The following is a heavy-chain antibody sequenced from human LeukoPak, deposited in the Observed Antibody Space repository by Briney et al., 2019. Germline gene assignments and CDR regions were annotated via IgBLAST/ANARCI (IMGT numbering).Heavy chain of an antibody. CDR1: GFTVSSNY. CDR2: IYSGGST. CDR3: ARAVGYCSSTSCYEGDAFDI. V-gene: IGHV3-53*01. J-gene: IGHJ3*02. D-gene: IGHD2-2*01. Sequence: GGSLRLSCAASGFTVSSNYMSWVRQAPGKGLEWVSVIYSGGSTYYADSVKGRFTISRDNSKNTLYLQMNSLRAEDTAVYYCARAVGYCSSTSCYEGDAFDIWGQGTMVTVSS.